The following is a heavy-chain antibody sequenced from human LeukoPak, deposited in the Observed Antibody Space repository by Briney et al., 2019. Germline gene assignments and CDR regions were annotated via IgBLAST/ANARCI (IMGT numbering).Heavy chain of an antibody. CDR2: IYWDDDK. J-gene: IGHJ4*02. Sequence: SGPTLVKPTQTLTLACTFSGFSPSTSEVGVGWIRQPPGKALEWLALIYWDDDKRYSPSLKSRLTITKDTSKNQVVLTMTNMDPVDTATYYCAHRRYYDSSGYGDYFDYWGQGTLVTVSS. D-gene: IGHD3-22*01. V-gene: IGHV2-5*02. CDR3: AHRRYYDSSGYGDYFDY. CDR1: GFSPSTSEVG.